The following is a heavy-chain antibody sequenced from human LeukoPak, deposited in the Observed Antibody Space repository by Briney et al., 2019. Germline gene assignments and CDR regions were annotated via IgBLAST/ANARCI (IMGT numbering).Heavy chain of an antibody. CDR2: ISGNGGST. J-gene: IGHJ1*01. Sequence: GGSLRLSCAASGFTFSTYAMSWVRQAPGKGLEWVSVISGNGGSTYYADSVKGRLTISRDNSKNTLCLQMNSLRAEDTAVYYCAKSSYVIGGLLKYFQHWGQGTLVTVSS. D-gene: IGHD3-10*02. CDR1: GFTFSTYA. V-gene: IGHV3-23*01. CDR3: AKSSYVIGGLLKYFQH.